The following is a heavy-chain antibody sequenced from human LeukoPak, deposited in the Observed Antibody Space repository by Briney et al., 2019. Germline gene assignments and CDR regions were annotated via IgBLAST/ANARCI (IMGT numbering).Heavy chain of an antibody. CDR3: ARGPMLRGVIIRRSKSGYFDY. Sequence: GGSLRLSCEASGLTFNKYWMTWVRQAPGKGLEWVSGINWNGGSTGYADSVKGRFTISRDNAKNSLYLQMNSLRAEDTALYYCARGPMLRGVIIRRSKSGYFDYWGQGSLVTVSS. D-gene: IGHD3-10*01. V-gene: IGHV3-20*04. J-gene: IGHJ4*02. CDR1: GLTFNKYW. CDR2: INWNGGST.